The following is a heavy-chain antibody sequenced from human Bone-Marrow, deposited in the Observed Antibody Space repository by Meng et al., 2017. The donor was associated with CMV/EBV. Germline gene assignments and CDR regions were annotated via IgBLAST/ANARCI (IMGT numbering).Heavy chain of an antibody. CDR3: ARDTAYYYGSGSYSP. D-gene: IGHD3-10*01. Sequence: SVKVSCKASGGTFSSYAISWVRQAPGQGLEWMGGIIPIFGTANYAQKFQGRVTITTDESTSTAYMELSSLRSEDMAVYYCARDTAYYYGSGSYSPWGQGTLVTVSS. V-gene: IGHV1-69*05. CDR2: IIPIFGTA. J-gene: IGHJ5*02. CDR1: GGTFSSYA.